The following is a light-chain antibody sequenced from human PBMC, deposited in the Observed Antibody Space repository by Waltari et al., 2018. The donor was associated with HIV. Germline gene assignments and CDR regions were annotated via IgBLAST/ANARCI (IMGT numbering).Light chain of an antibody. CDR2: GDN. J-gene: IGLJ2*01. CDR1: SSNIGAGYD. CDR3: QSYDSSLSGSVV. V-gene: IGLV1-40*01. Sequence: QSVLTQPPSVSGAPGQRVTISCTGSSSNIGAGYDVHWYRQLPGTPPKLLIHGDNNRPSGVPDRFSGSKSGTSASLAITGLQAEDEANYYCQSYDSSLSGSVVFGGGTKLTVL.